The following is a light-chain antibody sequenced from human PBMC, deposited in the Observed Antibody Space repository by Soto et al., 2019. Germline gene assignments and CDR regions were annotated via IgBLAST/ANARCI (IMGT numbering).Light chain of an antibody. Sequence: DIVMTQSPVSLPVTPGEPASISCRSSQSLLHSNGYNYLDWYLQKPGQSPQLLIYAGSNRASGVXXXXXXXXXXXXXXLKISRVEAEDVGVYYCLQALQAPFTFGPGTKVAIK. CDR3: LQALQAPFT. CDR2: AGS. CDR1: QSLLHSNGYNY. J-gene: IGKJ3*01. V-gene: IGKV2-28*01.